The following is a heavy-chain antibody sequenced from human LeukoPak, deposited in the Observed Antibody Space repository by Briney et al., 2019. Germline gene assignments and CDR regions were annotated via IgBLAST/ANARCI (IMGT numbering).Heavy chain of an antibody. CDR1: GGSIINSNW. D-gene: IGHD1-26*01. Sequence: SGTLSLTCAVSGGSIINSNWWSWVRQPPGKGLEWIGEIDHSGSTSYNPSLKSRVTMSVDRSQNQFSLKLSSVTAADTAVYYCARNRATRAGYYYYGMDVWGQGTTVTVSS. J-gene: IGHJ6*02. CDR3: ARNRATRAGYYYYGMDV. CDR2: IDHSGST. V-gene: IGHV4-4*02.